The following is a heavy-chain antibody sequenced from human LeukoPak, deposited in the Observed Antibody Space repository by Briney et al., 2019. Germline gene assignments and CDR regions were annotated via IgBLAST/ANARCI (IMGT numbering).Heavy chain of an antibody. V-gene: IGHV3-11*01. CDR1: GFSFSDSY. CDR2: IKSSDTST. CDR3: ARRGNMSSHAFDI. J-gene: IGHJ3*02. D-gene: IGHD2/OR15-2a*01. Sequence: GGSLRLSCAASGFSFSDSYMSWIRQAPGQGLEWLSYIKSSDTSTFYADSVKGQFTVSRDNAKNSLYLQMNSLRAEDTAVYYCARRGNMSSHAFDIWGQGTVVTVSS.